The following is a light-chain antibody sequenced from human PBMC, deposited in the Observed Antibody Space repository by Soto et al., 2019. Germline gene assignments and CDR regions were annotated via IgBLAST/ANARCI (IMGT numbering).Light chain of an antibody. CDR1: QSVSSRS. CDR3: QQYGGSFT. V-gene: IGKV3D-20*01. Sequence: EIVLTQSPDTLSLSPGERATLSCGASQSVSSRSLAWYQQKPGLAPRLVIYDASTRAAGIPDRFSGSGSGTDFTLTISRLEPEDFAVYYCQQYGGSFTFGQGTRLDI. CDR2: DAS. J-gene: IGKJ5*01.